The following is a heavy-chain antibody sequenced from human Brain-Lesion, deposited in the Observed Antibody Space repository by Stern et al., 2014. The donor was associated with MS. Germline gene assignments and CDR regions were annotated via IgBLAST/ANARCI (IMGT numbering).Heavy chain of an antibody. D-gene: IGHD2-2*01. CDR2: IFNSGST. J-gene: IGHJ6*02. CDR1: GGSISSGGYY. CDR3: ARGRVVPGFQYYATDV. V-gene: IGHV4-61*02. Sequence: VQLVESGPGLVKPSQTLSLSCTVSGGSISSGGYYWSWIRQPAGKGLEWIGRIFNSGSTSYNPPLKSRVPISIDTSKNQFSLRLTSMTAADTAVYYCARGRVVPGFQYYATDVWGQGTTVIVSS.